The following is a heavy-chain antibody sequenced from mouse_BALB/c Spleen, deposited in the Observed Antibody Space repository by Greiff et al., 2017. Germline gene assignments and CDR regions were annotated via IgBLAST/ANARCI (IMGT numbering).Heavy chain of an antibody. J-gene: IGHJ4*01. CDR2: IWSGGST. CDR3: ARKKNRYDVYAMDY. V-gene: IGHV2-4-1*01. CDR1: GFSLTSYG. Sequence: VKLVESGPGLVQPSQSLSITCTVSGFSLTSYGVHWVRQSPGKGLEWLGVIWSGGSTDYNAAFISRLSISKDNSKSQVFFKMNSLQADDTAIYYCARKKNRYDVYAMDYWGQGTSVTVSS. D-gene: IGHD2-14*01.